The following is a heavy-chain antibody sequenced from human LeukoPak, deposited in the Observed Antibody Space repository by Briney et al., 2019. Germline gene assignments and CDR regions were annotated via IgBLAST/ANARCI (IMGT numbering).Heavy chain of an antibody. CDR1: GYTFTGYY. CDR3: ARDPLHCSGGSCYSSWFDP. D-gene: IGHD2-15*01. CDR2: INPNSGGT. J-gene: IGHJ5*02. Sequence: ASVKVSCKASGYTFTGYYIHWVRQAPGQGLEWMGQINPNSGGTNYAQKFQGRVTMTRDTSISTAYMELSRLRSDDTAVYYCARDPLHCSGGSCYSSWFDPWGQGTLVTVSS. V-gene: IGHV1-2*06.